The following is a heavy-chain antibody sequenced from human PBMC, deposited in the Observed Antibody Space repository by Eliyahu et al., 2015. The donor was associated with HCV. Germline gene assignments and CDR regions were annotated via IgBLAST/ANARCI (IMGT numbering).Heavy chain of an antibody. D-gene: IGHD2-2*01. CDR2: IRSKAYGGTT. CDR1: GFTFXDYA. J-gene: IGHJ6*02. CDR3: TREDIVVVPAANYYYYGMDV. Sequence: EVQLVESGGGLVQPGRSLRLSCTASGFTFXDYAMSWVRQAPGKGLEWVGFIRSKAYGGTTEYAASVKGRFTFSRDDSKSIAYLQMNSLKTEDTAVYYCTREDIVVVPAANYYYYGMDVWGQGTTVTVSS. V-gene: IGHV3-49*04.